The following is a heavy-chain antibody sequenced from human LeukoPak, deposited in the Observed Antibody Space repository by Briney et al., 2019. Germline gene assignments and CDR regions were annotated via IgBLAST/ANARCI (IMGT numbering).Heavy chain of an antibody. J-gene: IGHJ5*02. CDR3: ASQESAYYYDSSGYYHH. V-gene: IGHV3-30-3*01. D-gene: IGHD3-22*01. Sequence: GSLRLSCAASGFTFSSYAMHWVRQAPGKGLEWVAVISYDGSNKYYADSVKGRFTISRDNAKNSLYLQMNSLRAEDTAVYYCASQESAYYYDSSGYYHHWGQGTLVTVSS. CDR2: ISYDGSNK. CDR1: GFTFSSYA.